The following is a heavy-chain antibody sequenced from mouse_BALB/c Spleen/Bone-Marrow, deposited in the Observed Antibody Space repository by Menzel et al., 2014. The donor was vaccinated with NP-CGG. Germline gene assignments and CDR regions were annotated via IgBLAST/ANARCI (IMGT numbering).Heavy chain of an antibody. J-gene: IGHJ4*01. CDR1: DYTFTSYW. V-gene: IGHV1-7*01. D-gene: IGHD3-2*01. CDR2: INPSTGYT. CDR3: TRSTGAMDY. Sequence: VQLQQPGAELAKPGASVKMSCKASDYTFTSYWMHWVKQRPGQGLEWIGYINPSTGYTEYNQNFKDKATLTADKSSITAYMQLSSLTSEDSAVYYCTRSTGAMDYWGQGTSVTVSS.